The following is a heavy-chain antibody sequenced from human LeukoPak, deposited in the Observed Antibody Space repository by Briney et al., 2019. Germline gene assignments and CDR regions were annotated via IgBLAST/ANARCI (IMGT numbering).Heavy chain of an antibody. CDR1: GFTFSSYE. V-gene: IGHV3-48*03. CDR2: ISSSGSTI. CDR3: TRDQTPYY. Sequence: PGGSLRLSCAASGFTFSSYEMNWVRQAPGKGLEWVSYISSSGSTIYYADSVKGRFTISRDNAKNSLYLQMNSLKTEDTAVYYCTRDQTPYYWGQGTLVTVSS. J-gene: IGHJ4*02.